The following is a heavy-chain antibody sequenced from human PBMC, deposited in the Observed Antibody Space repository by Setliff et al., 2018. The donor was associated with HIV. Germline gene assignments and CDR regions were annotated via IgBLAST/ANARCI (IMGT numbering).Heavy chain of an antibody. CDR3: ARDFGGYCSSMSGPGLLGP. CDR1: GGTFSNYG. J-gene: IGHJ5*02. D-gene: IGHD2-2*01. V-gene: IGHV1-69*05. Sequence: ASVKVSCKASGGTFSNYGMSWVRQAPGQGLEWMGGIIPISGTANYAQKFQGRVTITTDESTSTAYMELSGLRSEDTAVYYCARDFGGYCSSMSGPGLLGPWGQGTLVTVSS. CDR2: IIPISGTA.